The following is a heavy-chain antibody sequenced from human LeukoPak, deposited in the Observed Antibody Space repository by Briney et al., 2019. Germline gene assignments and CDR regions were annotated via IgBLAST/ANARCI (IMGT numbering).Heavy chain of an antibody. D-gene: IGHD5-18*01. V-gene: IGHV6-1*01. CDR2: TYYRSRWSS. CDR3: ARDGGYRFDY. J-gene: IGHJ4*02. Sequence: SQTLSLTCAISGDSVSSNSVTWHWIGQSPSRGLEWLGRTYYRSRWSSDYAASVKGRISINPDTSKNQFSLQLNSVTPEDTAVYYCARDGGYRFDYWGQGSLVTVSS. CDR1: GDSVSSNSVT.